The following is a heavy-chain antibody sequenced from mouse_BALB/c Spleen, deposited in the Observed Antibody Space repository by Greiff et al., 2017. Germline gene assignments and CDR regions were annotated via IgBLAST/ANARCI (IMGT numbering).Heavy chain of an antibody. D-gene: IGHD1-2*01. CDR2: INPYNGDT. CDR3: ARGYYGLDY. CDR1: GYSFTGYF. V-gene: IGHV1-20*02. J-gene: IGHJ2*01. Sequence: VQLQQSGPELVKPGASVKISCKASGYSFTGYFMNWVMQSHGKSLEWIGRINPYNGDTFYNQKFKGKATLTVDKSSSTAHMELRSLASEDSAVYYCARGYYGLDYWGQGTTLTVSS.